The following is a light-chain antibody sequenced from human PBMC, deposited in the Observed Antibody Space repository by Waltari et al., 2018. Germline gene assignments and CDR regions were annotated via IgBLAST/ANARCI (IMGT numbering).Light chain of an antibody. Sequence: QSALTQPPSASGSPGQSVTISCTGTSSDIGGYNFVSWYQHHPGRAPKLLIYDVSTVPSGVPDRFSGSKSGNTASLTVSGLQAEDEGDYYCSSYAGSNNILFGGGTKVTVL. V-gene: IGLV2-8*01. CDR2: DVS. CDR1: SSDIGGYNF. CDR3: SSYAGSNNIL. J-gene: IGLJ2*01.